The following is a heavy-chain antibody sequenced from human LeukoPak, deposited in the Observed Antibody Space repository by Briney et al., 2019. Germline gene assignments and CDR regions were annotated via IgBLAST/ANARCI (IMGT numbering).Heavy chain of an antibody. CDR3: ATHYRLNPDY. CDR1: GFTFSSYA. Sequence: AGGSLRLSCAASGFTFSSYAMSWVRQAPGKGLEWVSAISGSGGSTYYADSVKGRFTISRDNSKNTLYLQMNSLRAEDTAVYYCATHYRLNPDYWGQGTLVTVSS. CDR2: ISGSGGST. J-gene: IGHJ4*02. D-gene: IGHD3-16*02. V-gene: IGHV3-23*01.